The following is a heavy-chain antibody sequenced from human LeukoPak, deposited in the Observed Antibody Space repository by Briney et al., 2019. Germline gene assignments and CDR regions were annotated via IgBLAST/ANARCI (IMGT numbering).Heavy chain of an antibody. D-gene: IGHD4-17*01. J-gene: IGHJ6*02. CDR1: GFTFSSYW. CDR3: ARDDGDYVNYYYGMDV. Sequence: GGSLRLSCAASGFTFSSYWMHWVRQAPGKGLEWVSSISSSSSYIYYADSVKGRFTISRDNAKNSLYLQMNSLRAEDTAVYYCARDDGDYVNYYYGMDVWGQGTTVTVSS. CDR2: ISSSSSYI. V-gene: IGHV3-21*01.